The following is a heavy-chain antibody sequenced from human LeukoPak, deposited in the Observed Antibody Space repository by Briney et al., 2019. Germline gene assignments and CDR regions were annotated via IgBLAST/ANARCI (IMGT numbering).Heavy chain of an antibody. D-gene: IGHD3-3*01. Sequence: PGGSLRLSCAASGFTFSSYAMSWVRQAPGKGLEWVSAISGSGGSTYYADSVKGRCIISRDNSKNTLYLQMNSLRPEDTAVYYCVRVLELGFFEWNGDAFDIWGQGTMVTVSS. CDR1: GFTFSSYA. CDR2: ISGSGGST. J-gene: IGHJ3*02. V-gene: IGHV3-23*01. CDR3: VRVLELGFFEWNGDAFDI.